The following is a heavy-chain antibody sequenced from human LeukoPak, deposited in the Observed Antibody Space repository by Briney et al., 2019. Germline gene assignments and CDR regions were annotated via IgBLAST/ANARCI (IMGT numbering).Heavy chain of an antibody. J-gene: IGHJ4*02. CDR3: ARVGKTYYYDSSGYYHHY. CDR2: INPNSGGT. V-gene: IGHV1-2*02. CDR1: GYTFTGYY. Sequence: ASVKVSCKASGYTFTGYYMHWVRQAPGQGLEWMGWINPNSGGTNYAQKFQGRVTMTRDTSISTAYMELSRLRSDDTAVYYCARVGKTYYYDSSGYYHHYWGQGTLVTVSS. D-gene: IGHD3-22*01.